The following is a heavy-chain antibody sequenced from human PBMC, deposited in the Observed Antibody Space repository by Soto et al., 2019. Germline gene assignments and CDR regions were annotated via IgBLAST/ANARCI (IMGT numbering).Heavy chain of an antibody. CDR2: INPTSGGT. CDR3: ARGMTTVTSDAFDI. D-gene: IGHD4-4*01. V-gene: IGHV1-46*01. Sequence: QVQLVQSGAEVKKPGASVKVSCKASGYTFTSYYMHWVRQAPGQGLEWMGIINPTSGGTHYAQKLQGRVTMTRDTSTSTVYMELSSLRSEVTAVYYCARGMTTVTSDAFDIWGQGTMVTVSS. J-gene: IGHJ3*02. CDR1: GYTFTSYY.